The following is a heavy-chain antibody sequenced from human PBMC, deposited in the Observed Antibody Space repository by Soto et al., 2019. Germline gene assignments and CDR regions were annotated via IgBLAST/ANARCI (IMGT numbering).Heavy chain of an antibody. Sequence: PSETLSLTCAVYGESFIGYYWTWIRQPPGKGLEWIGEINHRGSTNYNPSLKSRVTISVDTSKNQFSLKLSSVTAADTAVYYCARMGTTAFDYWGQGTLVTVSS. CDR1: GESFIGYY. D-gene: IGHD1-7*01. J-gene: IGHJ4*02. V-gene: IGHV4-34*01. CDR3: ARMGTTAFDY. CDR2: INHRGST.